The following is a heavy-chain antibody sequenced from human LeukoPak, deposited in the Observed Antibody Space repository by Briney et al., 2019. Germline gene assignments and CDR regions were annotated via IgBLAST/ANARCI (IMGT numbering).Heavy chain of an antibody. J-gene: IGHJ4*02. Sequence: GGSLRLSCAASGFTFSSYEMNWIRQAPGKGLEWGSYISSSGSTIYYADSVKGRFTISRDNAKNSLYLQMNSLRAEDTALYYCARGKVPAYLYYFDYWGQGTLVTVSS. CDR2: ISSSGSTI. CDR3: ARGKVPAYLYYFDY. V-gene: IGHV3-48*03. CDR1: GFTFSSYE.